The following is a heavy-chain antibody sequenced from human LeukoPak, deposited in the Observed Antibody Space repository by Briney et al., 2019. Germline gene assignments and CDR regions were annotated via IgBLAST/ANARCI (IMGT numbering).Heavy chain of an antibody. CDR1: GFTFSSYA. V-gene: IGHV3-23*01. D-gene: IGHD1-7*01. Sequence: GGSLRLSCAASGFTFSSYAMSWVRQAPGKGLEWVSAISGSGGSTYYADSVKGRFTISRDNSKNTLYLQMNSLRAEDTAVYYCAKDRDWNYVGDWFDPWGEGTLVTVSS. CDR3: AKDRDWNYVGDWFDP. J-gene: IGHJ5*02. CDR2: ISGSGGST.